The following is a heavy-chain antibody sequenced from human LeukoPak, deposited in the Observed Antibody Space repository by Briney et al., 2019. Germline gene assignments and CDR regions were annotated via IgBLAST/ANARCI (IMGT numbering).Heavy chain of an antibody. Sequence: ASVKVSCKASGYTFTSYGISWVRQAPGQGLEWMGWISAYNGNTNYAQKLQGRVTMTTDTSTSTAYMELRSLRSDDTAVYYCAAPHPTRYSGYDLYYYYYYGMDVWGQGTTVTVSS. D-gene: IGHD5-12*01. J-gene: IGHJ6*02. V-gene: IGHV1-18*01. CDR1: GYTFTSYG. CDR2: ISAYNGNT. CDR3: AAPHPTRYSGYDLYYYYYYGMDV.